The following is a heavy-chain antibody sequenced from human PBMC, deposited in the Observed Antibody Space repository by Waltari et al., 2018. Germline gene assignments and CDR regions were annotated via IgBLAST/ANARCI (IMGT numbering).Heavy chain of an antibody. V-gene: IGHV3-21*01. CDR2: ISSSSSYI. CDR1: GSTFSSYS. Sequence: EVQLVESGGGLVKPGGSVRLSCAASGSTFSSYSMNWVRQDQGKGLEWVSSISSSSSYIYYAYSVKGRFTISRDNAKNTLYLQMNSLRAEDTAVYYCAKDRGPYCSGGSCSCLDYWGQGTLVTVSS. D-gene: IGHD2-15*01. CDR3: AKDRGPYCSGGSCSCLDY. J-gene: IGHJ4*02.